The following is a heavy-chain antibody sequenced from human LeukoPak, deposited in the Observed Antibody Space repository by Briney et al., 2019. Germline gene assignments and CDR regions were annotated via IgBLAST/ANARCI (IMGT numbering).Heavy chain of an antibody. D-gene: IGHD6-6*01. V-gene: IGHV3-23*01. CDR1: GFTFSSCA. Sequence: GGPLRLSCAASGFTFSSCAMSWVRQAPGKGLEWVSAISGSGGSTYYADSVKGRFTISRDNSKNTLYLQMNSLRAEDTAVYYCAKVGYSSSRRPFDYWGQGTLVTVSS. CDR2: ISGSGGST. CDR3: AKVGYSSSRRPFDY. J-gene: IGHJ4*02.